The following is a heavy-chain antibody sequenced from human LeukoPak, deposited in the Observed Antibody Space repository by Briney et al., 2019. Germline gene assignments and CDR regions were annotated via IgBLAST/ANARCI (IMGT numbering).Heavy chain of an antibody. CDR3: ARDRAYLGPTIFGHYYGMDV. V-gene: IGHV3-21*01. J-gene: IGHJ6*02. CDR2: ISSSSSYI. D-gene: IGHD3-3*01. Sequence: PGGSLRLSCAASGFTFSSYSMNWVRQAPGKGLEWVSSISSSSSYIYYADSVKGRFTISRDNAKNSLYLQMNSLRAEDTAVYYCARDRAYLGPTIFGHYYGMDVWGQGTTVTVSS. CDR1: GFTFSSYS.